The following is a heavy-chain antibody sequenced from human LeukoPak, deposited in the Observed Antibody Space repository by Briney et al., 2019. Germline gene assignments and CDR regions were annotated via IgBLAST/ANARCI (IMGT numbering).Heavy chain of an antibody. V-gene: IGHV3-23*01. J-gene: IGHJ4*02. CDR3: AKDRNVIPAAIDY. CDR1: GFTVSSNS. D-gene: IGHD2-2*02. CDR2: ISGGGGST. Sequence: PGGSLRLSCAASGFTVSSNSMTWVRQAPGKGLEWVSAISGGGGSTYYADSVKGRFTISRDNSKNTLYLQMNSLRAEDTAVYYCAKDRNVIPAAIDYWGQGTLVTVSS.